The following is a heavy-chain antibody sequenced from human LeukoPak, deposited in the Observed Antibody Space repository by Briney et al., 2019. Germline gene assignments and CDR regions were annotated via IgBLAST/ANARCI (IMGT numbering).Heavy chain of an antibody. V-gene: IGHV4-59*01. CDR3: ARGGRDGYNYPYFDY. CDR1: GGSISGYY. CDR2: IYYSGST. Sequence: SETLSLTCTVSGGSISGYYWSWIGQPPGKRLEWSGYIYYSGSTNYNPSLKSRVTISVDTSKNHFSLKLSSVTAADTAVYYCARGGRDGYNYPYFDYWGQGTLVTVSS. D-gene: IGHD5-24*01. J-gene: IGHJ4*02.